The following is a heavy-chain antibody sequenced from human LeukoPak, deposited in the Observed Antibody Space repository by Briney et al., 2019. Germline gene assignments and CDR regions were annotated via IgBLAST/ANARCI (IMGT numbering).Heavy chain of an antibody. CDR3: AKVDSRETGYSSRFDP. CDR2: ISWNSGSI. CDR1: GFTFDDYA. J-gene: IGHJ5*02. Sequence: PGGSLRLPCAASGFTFDDYAMHWVRQAPGKGLEWVSGISWNSGSIGYADSVKGRFTISRDNAKNSLYLQMNSLRAEDTALYYCAKVDSRETGYSSRFDPWGQGTLVTVSS. D-gene: IGHD6-13*01. V-gene: IGHV3-9*01.